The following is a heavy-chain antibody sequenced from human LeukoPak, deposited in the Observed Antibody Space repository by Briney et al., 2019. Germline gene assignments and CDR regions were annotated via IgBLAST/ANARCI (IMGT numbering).Heavy chain of an antibody. J-gene: IGHJ3*02. Sequence: GGSLRLSCAASGFTFDDYGMSWVRQAPGKGLEWVSGINCNGGSTGYADSVKGRFTTSRDNAKNSLYLQMNSLRAEDTALYYCARDYDSSGYSDAFDIWGQGTMVTVSS. D-gene: IGHD3-22*01. CDR3: ARDYDSSGYSDAFDI. CDR2: INCNGGST. V-gene: IGHV3-20*04. CDR1: GFTFDDYG.